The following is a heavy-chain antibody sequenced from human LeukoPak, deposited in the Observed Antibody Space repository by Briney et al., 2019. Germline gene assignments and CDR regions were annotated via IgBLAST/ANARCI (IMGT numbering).Heavy chain of an antibody. V-gene: IGHV4-59*01. J-gene: IGHJ6*02. Sequence: SETLSLTCTVSGGSISGYYWSWIRQPPGKGLEWIGNIYYSGTVNYSPSLKSRVTISVATSNNQFSLNLLFVTAADSAVYYCARGWDTGYGYYGMDVWGQGTLVIVSS. D-gene: IGHD5-18*01. CDR1: GGSISGYY. CDR3: ARGWDTGYGYYGMDV. CDR2: IYYSGTV.